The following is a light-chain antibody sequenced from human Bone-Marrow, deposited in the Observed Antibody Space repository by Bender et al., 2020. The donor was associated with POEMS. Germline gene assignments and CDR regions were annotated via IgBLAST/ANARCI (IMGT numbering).Light chain of an antibody. V-gene: IGLV3-1*01. CDR2: QDN. Sequence: SYDLTQPPSVSVSPGQTASITCSGDKLGDKYVFWYQQKPGQSPVRVIYQDNKRPSGIPERFSGSNSGNTATLTISGTQAMDEADYYCQAWDSRTAVFGGGTKVTVL. CDR3: QAWDSRTAV. CDR1: KLGDKY. J-gene: IGLJ2*01.